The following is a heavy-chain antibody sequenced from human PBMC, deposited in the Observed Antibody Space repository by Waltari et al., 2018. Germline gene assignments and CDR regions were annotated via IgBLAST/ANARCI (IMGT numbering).Heavy chain of an antibody. J-gene: IGHJ4*02. D-gene: IGHD4-17*01. CDR2: IKKDGSEK. CDR3: ARSDYGDYQFFDY. Sequence: EVQLVESGGGLVQPGGSLRLSCAASGFTFSSYWMSCVRQAPGKGLEWVANIKKDGSEKYYVDAVKGRFTIARDNAKKSLYLQMNSLRAEDTAVYYCARSDYGDYQFFDYWGQGTLVTVSS. CDR1: GFTFSSYW. V-gene: IGHV3-7*01.